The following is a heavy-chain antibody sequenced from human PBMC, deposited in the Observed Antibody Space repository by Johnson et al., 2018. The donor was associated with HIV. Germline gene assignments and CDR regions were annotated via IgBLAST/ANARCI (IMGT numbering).Heavy chain of an antibody. CDR1: GFTFRNYG. D-gene: IGHD2-8*01. Sequence: VQLVESGGGLVQPGGSLRLSCAASGFTFRNYGIHWVRQAPGKGLEWVGRIKSKTDGGPTDYAAPVNGRFTISRDDSKNTLYLQMNSLRAEDPAVYYCAGGRNGRNAFDIWGQGTMVTVSS. CDR2: IKSKTDGGPT. J-gene: IGHJ3*02. CDR3: AGGRNGRNAFDI. V-gene: IGHV3-15*01.